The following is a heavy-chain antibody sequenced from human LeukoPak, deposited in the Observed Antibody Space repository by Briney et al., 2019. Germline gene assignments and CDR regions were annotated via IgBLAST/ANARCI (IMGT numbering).Heavy chain of an antibody. CDR1: GGTFSSYA. CDR3: ARGEQLGELEFDY. Sequence: SVKVSCKASGGTFSSYAISWVRQAPGQGLEWMEGIIPIFGTANYAQKFQGRVTITTDESTSTAYMELSSLRSEDTAVYYCARGEQLGELEFDYWGQGTLVTVSS. D-gene: IGHD1-7*01. CDR2: IIPIFGTA. J-gene: IGHJ4*02. V-gene: IGHV1-69*05.